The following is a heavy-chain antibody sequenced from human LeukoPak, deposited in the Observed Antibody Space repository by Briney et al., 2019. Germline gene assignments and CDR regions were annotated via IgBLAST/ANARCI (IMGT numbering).Heavy chain of an antibody. CDR2: FSIGGST. CDR1: GASINTHS. CDR3: ASLTWDGDGHPYFDY. D-gene: IGHD1-26*01. J-gene: IGHJ4*02. Sequence: SETLSLTCTVSGASINTHSWTWIRQSTGKGLEWIGHFSIGGSTNYNPSLQSRLTVSGETSKNQFSLNLRSLTAADTAFYYCASLTWDGDGHPYFDYWGQGALVTVSS. V-gene: IGHV4-4*07.